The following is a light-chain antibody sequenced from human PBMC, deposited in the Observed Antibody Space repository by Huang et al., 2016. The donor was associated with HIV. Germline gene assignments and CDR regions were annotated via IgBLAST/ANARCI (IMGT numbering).Light chain of an antibody. V-gene: IGKV3-11*01. CDR2: DAS. CDR1: QSITNH. CDR3: QQHDSWLT. Sequence: IVLTQSPATLSWYLGERVTLSCRASQSITNHLAWYQQRPGQAPRLLIYDASTRVAGVPCRFSGSGSGTDFTLTISSLEPEDFALYYCQQHDSWLTFGGGTKVEV. J-gene: IGKJ4*01.